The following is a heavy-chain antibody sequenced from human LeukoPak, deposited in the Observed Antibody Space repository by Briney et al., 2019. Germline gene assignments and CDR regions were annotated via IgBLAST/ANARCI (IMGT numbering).Heavy chain of an antibody. CDR2: ISWDGGST. Sequence: GGSLRLSCAASGFTFDDYTMHWVRQAPGKGLEWVSLISWDGGSTYYADSVKGRFTISRDNAKNTVYLQMNSLRAEDTAVYYCAKWYCSSNNCYYDYWGQGTLVSVSS. CDR1: GFTFDDYT. D-gene: IGHD2-2*01. J-gene: IGHJ4*02. V-gene: IGHV3-43*01. CDR3: AKWYCSSNNCYYDY.